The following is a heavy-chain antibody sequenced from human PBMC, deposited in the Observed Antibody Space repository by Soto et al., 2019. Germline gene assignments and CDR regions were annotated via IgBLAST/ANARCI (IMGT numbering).Heavy chain of an antibody. V-gene: IGHV3-23*01. CDR3: AKGNSWSPALVLDI. CDR1: GFTVSSYA. D-gene: IGHD1-7*01. Sequence: EVQLLESGGGLVQPGGSLRLSCAASGFTVSSYAMNWVRQAPGKGLEWVSAISGSGGSTYYADSVKGRFTISRDSSKNTLYLQMNSMRAEDTAVYYCAKGNSWSPALVLDIWGQGTMVTVSS. J-gene: IGHJ3*02. CDR2: ISGSGGST.